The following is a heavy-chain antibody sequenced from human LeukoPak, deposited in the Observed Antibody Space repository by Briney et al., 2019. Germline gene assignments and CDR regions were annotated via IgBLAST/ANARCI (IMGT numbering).Heavy chain of an antibody. Sequence: GGSLRLSCAASGFTFSSFAMTWVRQAPGEGLEWVSTISGSGGSTYYADSVKGRFTISRDNSKNMLYLQMNSLRTEDTAAFYCARSPYHYGSGSVLLDYWGQGTLVTVSS. CDR1: GFTFSSFA. CDR3: ARSPYHYGSGSVLLDY. D-gene: IGHD3-10*01. V-gene: IGHV3-23*01. J-gene: IGHJ4*02. CDR2: ISGSGGST.